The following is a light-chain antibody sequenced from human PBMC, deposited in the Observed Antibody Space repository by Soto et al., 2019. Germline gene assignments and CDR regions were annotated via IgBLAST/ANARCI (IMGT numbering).Light chain of an antibody. CDR2: DVS. J-gene: IGLJ3*02. V-gene: IGLV2-14*03. CDR3: SSYTSTSTPWV. Sequence: QSALTQPASVSGSPGQSITISCTGTNSDIGGYNYVSWYQHHPGKAPKLMIYDVSNRPSGVSNRFSGSKSGNTASLTLSGLQNEDEADYYCSSYTSTSTPWVFGGGTKLTVL. CDR1: NSDIGGYNY.